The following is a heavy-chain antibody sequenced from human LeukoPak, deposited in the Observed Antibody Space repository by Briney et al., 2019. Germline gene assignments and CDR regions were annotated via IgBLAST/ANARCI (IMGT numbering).Heavy chain of an antibody. CDR3: ARVGHTSGWDFDY. Sequence: ASVKISCKASGYTFTGHSIHWVRQAPGQGLEWIGFINPNSGGTNYAQRFQGRVAMTRDTSITTAYMELRRVTSDDTAVYYCARVGHTSGWDFDYWGQGTLVTVSS. CDR2: INPNSGGT. V-gene: IGHV1-2*02. CDR1: GYTFTGHS. J-gene: IGHJ4*02. D-gene: IGHD6-19*01.